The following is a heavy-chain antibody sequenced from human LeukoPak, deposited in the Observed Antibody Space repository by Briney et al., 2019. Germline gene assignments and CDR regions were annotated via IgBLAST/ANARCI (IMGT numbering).Heavy chain of an antibody. CDR1: GYTFTSYG. CDR2: ISAYSGNT. J-gene: IGHJ4*02. D-gene: IGHD3-22*01. V-gene: IGHV1-18*01. CDR3: ARYINYYDSSGYYYIGRGYYFDY. Sequence: ASVKVSCKASGYTFTSYGISWVRQAPGQGLEWMGWISAYSGNTNYAQKLQGRVTMTTDTSTSTAYMELRSLRSDDTAVYYCARYINYYDSSGYYYIGRGYYFDYWGQGTLVTVSS.